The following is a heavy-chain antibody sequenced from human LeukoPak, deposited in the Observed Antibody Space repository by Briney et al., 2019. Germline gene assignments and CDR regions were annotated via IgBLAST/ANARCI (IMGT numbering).Heavy chain of an antibody. J-gene: IGHJ6*03. CDR2: INHSGST. CDR3: ARARWAVSSGWPYYYYYYMDV. Sequence: PSETLSLTCAVYGGSFSGYYWSWIRQPPGKGLEWIGEINHSGSTNYNPSLKSRVTISVDTSKNQFSLKLSSVTAADTAVYYCARARWAVSSGWPYYYYYYMDVWGKGTTVTISS. V-gene: IGHV4-34*01. D-gene: IGHD6-19*01. CDR1: GGSFSGYY.